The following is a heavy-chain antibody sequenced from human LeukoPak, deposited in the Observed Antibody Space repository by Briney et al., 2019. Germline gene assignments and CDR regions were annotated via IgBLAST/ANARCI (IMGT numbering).Heavy chain of an antibody. J-gene: IGHJ4*02. V-gene: IGHV3-48*03. CDR3: ARDSDFWGGYYTGYFDH. D-gene: IGHD3-3*01. Sequence: GGSLRLSCAASGFTFSSYDVNWVRQAPGKGLEWVSYITSSGNTIHYADSVKGRFTISRDNAKGSLYLQMNSLRAEDTAVYYCARDSDFWGGYYTGYFDHRGQGTLVTVSS. CDR2: ITSSGNTI. CDR1: GFTFSSYD.